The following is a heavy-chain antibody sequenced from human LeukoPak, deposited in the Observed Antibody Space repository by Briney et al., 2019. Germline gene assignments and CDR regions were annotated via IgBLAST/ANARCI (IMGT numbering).Heavy chain of an antibody. V-gene: IGHV3-30-3*01. J-gene: IGHJ3*02. Sequence: PGGSLRLSCVASGFTFSSYAMHWVRQAPGKGLEWVAVISYDGSNKYYADSVKGRFTISRDNSKNTLYLQMNSLRAEDTAVYYCARGKDILTGSDSFDIWGQGTMVTVSS. CDR1: GFTFSSYA. D-gene: IGHD3-9*01. CDR3: ARGKDILTGSDSFDI. CDR2: ISYDGSNK.